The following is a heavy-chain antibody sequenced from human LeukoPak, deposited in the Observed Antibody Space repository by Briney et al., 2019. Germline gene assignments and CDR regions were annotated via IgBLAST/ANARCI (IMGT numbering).Heavy chain of an antibody. CDR2: ISSNGGST. V-gene: IGHV3-64D*06. Sequence: GGSLRLSCSASGCTLSSYVMHWVRQAPGKGLEYVTTISSNGGSTYYADSVKGRFTISRDNSKNTLYLQMSSLRAEDTAVYYCLKAAAPWQMLPDCGQGTLVTVSS. J-gene: IGHJ4*02. D-gene: IGHD2-15*01. CDR1: GCTLSSYV. CDR3: LKAAAPWQMLPD.